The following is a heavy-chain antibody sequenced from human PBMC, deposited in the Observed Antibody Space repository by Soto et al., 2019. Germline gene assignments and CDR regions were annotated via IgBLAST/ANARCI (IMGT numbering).Heavy chain of an antibody. V-gene: IGHV4-39*01. CDR1: GGSISSSSYY. CDR2: IYYSGST. J-gene: IGHJ4*02. Sequence: QLQLQESGPGLVKPSETLSLTCTVSGGSISSSSYYWGWIRQPPGKGLEWIGSIYYSGSTYYNPSLKSRVPMSVDTSTNQCSPKLSSVTAADTAVYYCARHIFSGGDTAMVTVFYLDYWGQGTLVTVSS. CDR3: ARHIFSGGDTAMVTVFYLDY. D-gene: IGHD5-18*01.